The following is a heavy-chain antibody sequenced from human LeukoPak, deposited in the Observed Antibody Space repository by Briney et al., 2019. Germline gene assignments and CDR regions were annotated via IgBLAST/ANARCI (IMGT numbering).Heavy chain of an antibody. CDR2: IYYSGST. Sequence: SETLSLTCTVSGGSISSYYWSWIRQPPGKGLEWIGYIYYSGSTNYNPSFKSRVTISVDTSKNQFSLKLSSVTAADTAVYYCARDNWNYGSSMDVWGQGTTVTVSS. D-gene: IGHD1-7*01. J-gene: IGHJ6*02. CDR3: ARDNWNYGSSMDV. V-gene: IGHV4-59*01. CDR1: GGSISSYY.